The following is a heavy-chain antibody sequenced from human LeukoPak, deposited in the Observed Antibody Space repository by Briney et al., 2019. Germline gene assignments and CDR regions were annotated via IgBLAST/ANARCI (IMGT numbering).Heavy chain of an antibody. Sequence: GGSLRLSCAASGFSFSTYAMSWVRQAPGKGLEWVSGVNGNGGSTSYADSVKGRFTISRDKTKNTLYLQMNSLRAEDTAVYYCAKSSYYDASGYYREYYFDYWGQGTLVTVSS. D-gene: IGHD3-22*01. CDR2: VNGNGGST. CDR3: AKSSYYDASGYYREYYFDY. J-gene: IGHJ4*02. CDR1: GFSFSTYA. V-gene: IGHV3-23*01.